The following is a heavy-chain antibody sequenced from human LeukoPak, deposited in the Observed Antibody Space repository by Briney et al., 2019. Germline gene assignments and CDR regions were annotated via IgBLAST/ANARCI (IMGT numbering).Heavy chain of an antibody. CDR3: ARDCSSTSCYVGWFDP. CDR1: GYTFTSYG. V-gene: IGHV1-18*01. J-gene: IGHJ5*02. Sequence: ASVKVSCKASGYTFTSYGIRWVRQAPGQGLEWMGWISAYNGNTNYAQKLQGRVTMTTDTSTSTAYMELRSLRSDDTAVYYCARDCSSTSCYVGWFDPWGQGTLVTVSS. CDR2: ISAYNGNT. D-gene: IGHD2-2*01.